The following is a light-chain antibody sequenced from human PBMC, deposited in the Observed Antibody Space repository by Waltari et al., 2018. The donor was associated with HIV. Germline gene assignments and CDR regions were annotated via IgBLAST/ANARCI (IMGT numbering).Light chain of an antibody. CDR1: QSVGRN. J-gene: IGKJ4*01. CDR2: GAS. V-gene: IGKV3-15*01. Sequence: PGERATLSCRASQSVGRNLAWYQQKPGQAPRLLIYGASNRATGTPARFSGSGSGTEFSLTISSLQSEDFAVYYCQQYNNWPLFGGGTRVEIK. CDR3: QQYNNWPL.